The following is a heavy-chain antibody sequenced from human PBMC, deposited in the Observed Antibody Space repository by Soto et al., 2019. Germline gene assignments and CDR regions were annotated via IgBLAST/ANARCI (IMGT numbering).Heavy chain of an antibody. CDR3: ARNYYLDSSGYHFDY. D-gene: IGHD3-22*01. CDR2: TRNKANSYTT. CDR1: GFTVSDHY. V-gene: IGHV3-72*01. J-gene: IGHJ4*02. Sequence: PGGSLRLSCAASGFTVSDHYMDWVRQAPGKGLEWVGRTRNKANSYTTEYAASVKGRFTISRDDSKNSLYLQMNSLKTEDTAVYYCARNYYLDSSGYHFDYWGQGT.